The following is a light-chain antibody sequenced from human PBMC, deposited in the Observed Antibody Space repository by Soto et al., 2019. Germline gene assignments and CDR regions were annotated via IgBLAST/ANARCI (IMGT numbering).Light chain of an antibody. J-gene: IGLJ1*01. V-gene: IGLV2-18*01. CDR1: SSDFGRYNG. CDR3: RLYKSDSTFV. CDR2: EVS. Sequence: QSALTQPPSVSGSPGQSVTISCTGTSSDFGRYNGVSWYQRPPGTGPKRMIYEVSNRPSGVPDRFSGSKSGNPASLTISGSQAEDEAAYYFRLYKSDSTFVLGAGTKLTVL.